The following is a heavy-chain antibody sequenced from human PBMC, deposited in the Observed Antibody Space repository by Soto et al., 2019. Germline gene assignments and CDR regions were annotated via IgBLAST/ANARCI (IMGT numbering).Heavy chain of an antibody. V-gene: IGHV4-4*07. CDR3: ASSAIMGLEVAGHFDN. CDR1: GGPITKSH. J-gene: IGHJ4*02. Sequence: PSETLSLTCSVSGGPITKSHWSWVRQPVGKGLEWIGRIYTRGSANYNPALKTRVTMSVDTSKNQFSLKVKSVAAADTAVYFCASSAIMGLEVAGHFDNWGQGILVTVSS. CDR2: IYTRGSA. D-gene: IGHD3-16*01.